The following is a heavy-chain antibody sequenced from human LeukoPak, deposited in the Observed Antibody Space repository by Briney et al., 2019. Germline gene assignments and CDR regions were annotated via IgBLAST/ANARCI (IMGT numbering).Heavy chain of an antibody. D-gene: IGHD6-13*01. CDR2: IIPIFGTA. CDR1: GGTFSSYA. Sequence: ASVKVSCKASGGTFSSYAISWVRQAPGQGLEWMGGIIPIFGTANYAQKFQGRVTITADESTSTAYMELSSLRSDDTAVYYCARDVFDSSWSSSFDYWGQGTLVTVSS. CDR3: ARDVFDSSWSSSFDY. V-gene: IGHV1-69*13. J-gene: IGHJ4*02.